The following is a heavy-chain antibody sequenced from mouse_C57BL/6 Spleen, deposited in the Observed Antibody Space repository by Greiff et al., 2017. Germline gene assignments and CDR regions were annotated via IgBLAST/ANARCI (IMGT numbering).Heavy chain of an antibody. CDR3: ASLYYGSSPYAMDY. Sequence: VQLQQSGAELVKPGASVKISCKASGYAFSSYWMNWVKQRPGKGLEWIGQIYPGDGDTNYNGKFKGKATLTADKSSSTAYMQLSSLTSEDSAVYFCASLYYGSSPYAMDYWGQGTSVTVSS. D-gene: IGHD1-1*01. J-gene: IGHJ4*01. V-gene: IGHV1-80*01. CDR1: GYAFSSYW. CDR2: IYPGDGDT.